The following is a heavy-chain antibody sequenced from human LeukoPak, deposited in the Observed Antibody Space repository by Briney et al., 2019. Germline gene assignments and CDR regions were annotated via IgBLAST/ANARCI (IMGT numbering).Heavy chain of an antibody. D-gene: IGHD3-9*01. CDR1: GGSISSSSYY. CDR3: AKSKGPLIRLFDSLSDPPPFDY. Sequence: SETLSLTCTVSGGSISSSSYYWGWIRQPPGKGLEWIGSIYYSGSTYYNPSLKSRVTISVDTSKSQFSLRLSSVTAADRAVYYCAKSKGPLIRLFDSLSDPPPFDYWGQGTLVTVSS. J-gene: IGHJ4*02. V-gene: IGHV4-39*01. CDR2: IYYSGST.